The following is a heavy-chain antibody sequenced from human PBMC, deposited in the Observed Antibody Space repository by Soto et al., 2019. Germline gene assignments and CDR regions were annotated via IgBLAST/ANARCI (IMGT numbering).Heavy chain of an antibody. CDR2: ISSSSSTI. CDR1: GFTFSSYS. Sequence: GGSLRLSCAASGFTFSSYSMNWVRQAPGKGLEWVSYISSSSSTIYYADSVKGRFTISRDNAKNSLYLQMNSLRDEDTAVYYCARDIVAGIVYYGMDVWGQGTTVTVSS. J-gene: IGHJ6*02. CDR3: ARDIVAGIVYYGMDV. D-gene: IGHD6-19*01. V-gene: IGHV3-48*02.